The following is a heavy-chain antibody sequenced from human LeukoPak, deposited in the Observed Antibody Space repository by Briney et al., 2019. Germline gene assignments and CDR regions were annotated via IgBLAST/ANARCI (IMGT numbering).Heavy chain of an antibody. CDR2: IYYSGST. D-gene: IGHD5-18*01. CDR1: GGSISSYY. Sequence: SETLSLTCTVSGGSISSYYWSWIRQPPGKGLEWIGYIYYSGSTNYNPSLKSRVTISVDTSKNQFSLKLSSVTAADTAVYYCAREAMVMGNWFDPWGQGTLVTVSS. CDR3: AREAMVMGNWFDP. J-gene: IGHJ5*02. V-gene: IGHV4-59*12.